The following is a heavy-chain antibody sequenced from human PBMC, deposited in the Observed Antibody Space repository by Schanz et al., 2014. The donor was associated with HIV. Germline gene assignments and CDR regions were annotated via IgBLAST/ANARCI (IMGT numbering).Heavy chain of an antibody. CDR3: ARRRADQKTFDY. V-gene: IGHV3-11*04. CDR2: ISSSGSTI. D-gene: IGHD2-2*01. CDR1: GFTFSDYY. Sequence: QVQLVESGGGLVKPGGSLRLSCAASGFTFSDYYMSWIRQAPGKGLEWVSYISSSGSTIYYADSLKGRFTISRDNAKNSLYLQMNSLRAEDTALFYCARRRADQKTFDYWGQGALVTVSS. J-gene: IGHJ4*02.